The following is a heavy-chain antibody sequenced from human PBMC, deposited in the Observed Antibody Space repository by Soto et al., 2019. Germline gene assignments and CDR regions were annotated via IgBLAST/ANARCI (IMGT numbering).Heavy chain of an antibody. V-gene: IGHV4-34*01. D-gene: IGHD3-10*01. Sequence: QVQLQQWGAGLLKPSETLSITCGVYGGSFSASFWSWIRQPPGKGLEWLGEINDSGTTNYNPSLESRVSFSVDTSKKQFSPILRSVTAADTAGDYCATGRGTENYWGQGTMVTVSS. CDR1: GGSFSASF. J-gene: IGHJ4*02. CDR3: ATGRGTENY. CDR2: INDSGTT.